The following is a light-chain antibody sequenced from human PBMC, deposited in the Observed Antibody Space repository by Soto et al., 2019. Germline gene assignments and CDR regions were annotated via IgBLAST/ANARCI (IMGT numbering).Light chain of an antibody. CDR1: SSDVGIFNY. J-gene: IGLJ2*01. CDR2: EVN. Sequence: QSALTQPPSASGSPGQSVTISCTGTSSDVGIFNYVSWYQQHPDRAPKLLIFEVNKRPSGVPDRFSASKSGNTASLTVSGLQAEDEADYYCCSYAGSNTLIFGGGTQLTVL. CDR3: CSYAGSNTLI. V-gene: IGLV2-8*01.